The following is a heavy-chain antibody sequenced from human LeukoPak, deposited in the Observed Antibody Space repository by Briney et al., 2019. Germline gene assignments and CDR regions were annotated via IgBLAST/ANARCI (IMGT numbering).Heavy chain of an antibody. CDR1: SFRFNNHW. V-gene: IGHV3-7*01. CDR2: MKHDGSEK. Sequence: PGGSLTLSYAACSFRFNNHWMRGVRHAPGKGREGVANMKHDGSEKDYVASLKRRFTIARDTAKNSLYLQMNSLKAEDTAVYYCAMSPILTGYSTPSYFNYWGQGTLVTVSS. D-gene: IGHD3-9*01. J-gene: IGHJ4*02. CDR3: AMSPILTGYSTPSYFNY.